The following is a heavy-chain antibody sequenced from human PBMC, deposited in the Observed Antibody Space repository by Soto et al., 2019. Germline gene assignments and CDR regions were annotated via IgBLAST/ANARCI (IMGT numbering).Heavy chain of an antibody. J-gene: IGHJ5*02. CDR1: GGSFTGYF. D-gene: IGHD2-8*02. Sequence: QAQLQQSGARLLKPSETLSLTCTVSGGSFTGYFYSWIRQPPGRGLEWIGEINDGGITKYNPSLKSRVPLSADTAKKQFSLRLTSVTVADTAVYYCAPTPRLLVPWGQGSPVFVSS. CDR3: APTPRLLVP. V-gene: IGHV4-34*02. CDR2: INDGGIT.